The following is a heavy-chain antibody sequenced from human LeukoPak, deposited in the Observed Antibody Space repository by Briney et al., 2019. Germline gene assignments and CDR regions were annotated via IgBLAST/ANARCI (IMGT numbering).Heavy chain of an antibody. CDR2: INPSGGST. D-gene: IGHD3-3*01. J-gene: IGHJ4*02. CDR1: GYTFTSYY. CDR3: ATRGTIFGVVVTVKPPFIDY. V-gene: IGHV1-46*01. Sequence: GASVKVSCKASGYTFTSYYMHWVRQAPGQGLEWMGIINPSGGSTSYAQKFQGRVTMTRDMSTSTVYMELSSLRSEDTAVYYCATRGTIFGVVVTVKPPFIDYWGQGTLVTVSS.